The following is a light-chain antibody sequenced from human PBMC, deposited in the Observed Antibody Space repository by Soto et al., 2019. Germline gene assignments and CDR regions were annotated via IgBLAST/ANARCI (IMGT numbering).Light chain of an antibody. Sequence: LTQPPSASGSPGQSVTISCTGTSSDVGGYNYVSWYQQHPGKAPQLMIYEVSKRPSGVPDRFSGSKSGNTASLTVSGLQAEDEADYYCSSYAGSHNYVFGTGTKVTVL. CDR2: EVS. V-gene: IGLV2-8*01. J-gene: IGLJ1*01. CDR3: SSYAGSHNYV. CDR1: SSDVGGYNY.